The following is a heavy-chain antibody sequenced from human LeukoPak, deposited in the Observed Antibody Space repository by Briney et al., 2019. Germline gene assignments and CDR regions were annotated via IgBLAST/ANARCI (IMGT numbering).Heavy chain of an antibody. CDR2: ISSSSSYT. D-gene: IGHD2-2*01. CDR3: ARDIAGVSSSTSLYYFDY. V-gene: IGHV3-11*06. J-gene: IGHJ4*02. Sequence: GGSLRLSCAVSGFTFSDYYMSWIRQAPGKGLEWVSYISSSSSYTNYADSVKGRFTISRDNAKNSLYLQMNSLRAEDTAVYYCARDIAGVSSSTSLYYFDYWGQGTLVTVSS. CDR1: GFTFSDYY.